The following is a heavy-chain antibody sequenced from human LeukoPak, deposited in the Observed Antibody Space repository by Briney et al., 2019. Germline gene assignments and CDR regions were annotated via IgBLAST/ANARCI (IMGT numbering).Heavy chain of an antibody. V-gene: IGHV4-34*01. CDR1: GGSFSGYY. Sequence: SETLSLTCAVYGGSFSGYYWSWIRQPPGKGLEWIGEINHSGSTNYNPSLKSRVTISVDTSKNQFSLKLSSVTAADTAVYYCARGVMPAAAIDYRGQGTLVTVSS. D-gene: IGHD2-2*01. CDR2: INHSGST. J-gene: IGHJ4*02. CDR3: ARGVMPAAAIDY.